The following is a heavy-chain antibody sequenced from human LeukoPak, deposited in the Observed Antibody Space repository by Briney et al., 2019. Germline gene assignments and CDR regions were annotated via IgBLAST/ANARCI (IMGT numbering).Heavy chain of an antibody. V-gene: IGHV4-34*01. Sequence: PSETLSLTCAVYGGSFSGYYWSWIRQPPGKGLEWIGEINHSGSTNYNPSLKSRVTISVDTSKNQFSLKLSSVTAADTAVYYCARGSSSTSCYDYWGQGTLVTVSS. CDR2: INHSGST. J-gene: IGHJ4*02. CDR3: ARGSSSTSCYDY. D-gene: IGHD2-2*01. CDR1: GGSFSGYY.